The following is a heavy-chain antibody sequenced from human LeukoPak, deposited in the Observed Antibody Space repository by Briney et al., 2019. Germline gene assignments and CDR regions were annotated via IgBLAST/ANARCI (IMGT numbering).Heavy chain of an antibody. D-gene: IGHD4-23*01. J-gene: IGHJ3*02. CDR2: ISASGGST. CDR1: GFTFISYA. CDR3: AKDNYGCNSGGDDASDI. V-gene: IGHV3-23*01. Sequence: GVSLRLSCAAAGFTFISYAMSWVRQAPGKGLEWVSGISASGGSTYYADSVKGRFTISRDNSKNTLYLQMNSLRAEDTAVYYCAKDNYGCNSGGDDASDIRGQGTMVTVS.